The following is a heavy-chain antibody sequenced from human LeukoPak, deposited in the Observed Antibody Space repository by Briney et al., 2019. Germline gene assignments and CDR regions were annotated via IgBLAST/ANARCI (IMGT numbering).Heavy chain of an antibody. CDR2: IYYSGST. J-gene: IGHJ4*02. Sequence: SETLSLTCTVSGGSISSSGYYWGWIRQPPGKGLEWIGSIYYSGSTYYNPSLKSRVTISVDTSKNQFSLKLSSVTAADTAVYYCARDLSYVEMATITDYWGQGTLVTVSS. CDR3: ARDLSYVEMATITDY. D-gene: IGHD5-24*01. CDR1: GGSISSSGYY. V-gene: IGHV4-39*07.